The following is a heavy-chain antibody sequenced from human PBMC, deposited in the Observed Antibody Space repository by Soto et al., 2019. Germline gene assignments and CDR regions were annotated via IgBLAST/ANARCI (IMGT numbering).Heavy chain of an antibody. CDR3: ASDCSGGSCYYYYRMDV. J-gene: IGHJ6*01. CDR2: IIPIVGTA. Sequence: QVQLVQSGAEVKKPGSSVKVSCKASGGTFSSYAISWVRQAPGQGLEWMGGIIPIVGTANDAQQLQGRVTIAADEPTSTAYRELSRLRSEGTAVYYCASDCSGGSCYYYYRMDVWGQGTTGTVSS. V-gene: IGHV1-69*12. CDR1: GGTFSSYA. D-gene: IGHD2-15*01.